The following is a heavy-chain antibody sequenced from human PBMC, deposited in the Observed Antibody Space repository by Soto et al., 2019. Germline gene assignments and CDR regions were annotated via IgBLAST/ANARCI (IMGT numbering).Heavy chain of an antibody. D-gene: IGHD3-10*01. CDR2: IYHSGST. CDR1: GYSISSGYY. CDR3: ARGRGDGSGSYSQGFGY. J-gene: IGHJ4*02. V-gene: IGHV4-38-2*02. Sequence: SETLSLTCTVSGYSISSGYYWGWIRQPPGKGLEWIGYIYHSGSTYYNPSLKSRVTISVDRSKNQFSLKLSSVTAADTAVYYCARGRGDGSGSYSQGFGYWGQGTLVTVSS.